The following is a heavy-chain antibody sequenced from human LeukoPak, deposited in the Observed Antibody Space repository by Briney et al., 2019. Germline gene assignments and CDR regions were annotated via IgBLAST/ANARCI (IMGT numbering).Heavy chain of an antibody. CDR2: ISASGGST. CDR3: ATRGNYFDY. J-gene: IGHJ4*02. V-gene: IGHV3-23*01. Sequence: GGSLRLSCAASGFTFSSYVMSWVRQAPGKGLEWVSGISASGGSTYYADSVKGRFTISRDNSKNTLYLQMYGLRAEDTAVYYCATRGNYFDYWGQGTLVTVSS. CDR1: GFTFSSYV.